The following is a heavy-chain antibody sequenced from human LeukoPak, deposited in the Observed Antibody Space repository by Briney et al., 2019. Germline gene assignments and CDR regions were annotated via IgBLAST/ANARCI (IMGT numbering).Heavy chain of an antibody. V-gene: IGHV3-48*01. CDR2: ISSSSSTI. CDR3: AREKKGYSGYDTTGTFDY. CDR1: GFTFSSYS. D-gene: IGHD5-12*01. Sequence: GGSLRLSCAASGFTFSSYSMNWVRQAPGKGLEWVSYISSSSSTIYYADSVKGRFTISSDNAKNSLYLQMNSLRAEDTAVYYCAREKKGYSGYDTTGTFDYWGQGTLVTVSS. J-gene: IGHJ4*02.